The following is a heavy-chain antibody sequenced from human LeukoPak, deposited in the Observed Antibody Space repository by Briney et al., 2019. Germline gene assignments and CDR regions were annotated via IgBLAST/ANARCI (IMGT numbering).Heavy chain of an antibody. J-gene: IGHJ4*02. CDR3: VIDPYYYDSSGSQGI. V-gene: IGHV3-64D*06. CDR2: ISDDGGGT. Sequence: GGSLRLSCSASGITFSDYAMHGVRQAPGKGLEYVSGISDDGGGTYYADSVKGRFTISRDNSKNTLSLQMSSLRAEDTAVYYCVIDPYYYDSSGSQGIWGQGTLVTVSS. D-gene: IGHD3-22*01. CDR1: GITFSDYA.